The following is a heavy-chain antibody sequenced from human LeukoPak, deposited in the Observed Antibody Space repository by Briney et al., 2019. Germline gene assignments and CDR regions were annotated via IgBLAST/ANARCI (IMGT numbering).Heavy chain of an antibody. Sequence: PSETLSLTCTVSGGSIGSLYWSWIRQSPGKGLEWIGYIHYSGYTYHNPSLTGRVTISVDVSRNQFSLRVTSVPAADTAIYYCASDGGGSWFDPWGQGTLVTVSS. D-gene: IGHD2-15*01. CDR2: IHYSGYT. CDR1: GGSIGSLY. V-gene: IGHV4-59*01. J-gene: IGHJ5*02. CDR3: ASDGGGSWFDP.